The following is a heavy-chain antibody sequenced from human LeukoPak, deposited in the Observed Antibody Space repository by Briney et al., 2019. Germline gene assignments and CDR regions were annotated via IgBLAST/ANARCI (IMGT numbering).Heavy chain of an antibody. CDR3: ARDFGGRIAAPLGRHWFDP. CDR1: GGTFSSYT. Sequence: ASVKVSCKASGGTFSSYTISWVRQAPGQGLEWMGRIIPILGIANYAQKFQGRVTITADKSTSTAYMEPSSLRSEDTAVYYCARDFGGRIAAPLGRHWFDPWGQGTLVTVSS. J-gene: IGHJ5*02. D-gene: IGHD6-6*01. CDR2: IIPILGIA. V-gene: IGHV1-69*04.